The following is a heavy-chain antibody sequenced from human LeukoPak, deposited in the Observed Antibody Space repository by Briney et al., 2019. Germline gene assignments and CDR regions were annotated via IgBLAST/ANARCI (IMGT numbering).Heavy chain of an antibody. V-gene: IGHV3-30*02. CDR3: ASAGDSSGYSPFDY. CDR1: GFTFSSYG. CDR2: IRYDGSNK. J-gene: IGHJ4*02. D-gene: IGHD3-22*01. Sequence: GGSLRLSCAASGFTFSSYGMHWVRQAPGKGLEWVAFIRYDGSNKYYADSVKGRFTISRDNSKNTLYLQMNSLRAEDTAVYYCASAGDSSGYSPFDYWGQGTLVTVSS.